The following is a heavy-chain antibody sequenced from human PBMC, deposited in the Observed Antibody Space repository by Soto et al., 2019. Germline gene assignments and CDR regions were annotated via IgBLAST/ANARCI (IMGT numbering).Heavy chain of an antibody. J-gene: IGHJ4*02. CDR1: GGSISSGGYY. Sequence: SETLSLTCTVSGGSISSGGYYWSWIRQHPGKGLEWIGYFYYSGSTNYNPSLKSRVTISVDTSKNQFSLKLSSVTTADTAVYYCARGEGYSYGLDYWGQGTLVTVSS. V-gene: IGHV4-61*08. CDR3: ARGEGYSYGLDY. D-gene: IGHD5-18*01. CDR2: FYYSGST.